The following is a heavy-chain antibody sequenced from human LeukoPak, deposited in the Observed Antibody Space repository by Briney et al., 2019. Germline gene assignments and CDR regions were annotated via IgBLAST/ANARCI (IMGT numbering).Heavy chain of an antibody. V-gene: IGHV4-34*01. CDR2: INHSGST. J-gene: IGHJ4*02. D-gene: IGHD1-26*01. CDR1: GGSFSGYY. CDR3: ARDGRDRGVGAPFADY. Sequence: SETLSLTCAVYGGSFSGYYWSWIRQPPGKGLGWIGEINHSGSTNYNPSLKSRVTISVDTSKNQFSLKLSSVTAADTAVYYCARDGRDRGVGAPFADYWGQGTLVTVSS.